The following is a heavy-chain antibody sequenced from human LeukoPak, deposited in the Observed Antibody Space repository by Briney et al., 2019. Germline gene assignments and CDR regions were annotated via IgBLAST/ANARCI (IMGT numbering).Heavy chain of an antibody. D-gene: IGHD4-11*01. CDR2: INPNSGGT. CDR3: ARVYSNHFDY. Sequence: ASVKVSSKASGHTFTGCYMHWVRQAPGQGLEWMGWINPNSGGTNYAQKFQGRVTMTRDTSISTAYMELSRLRSDDTAVYYCARVYSNHFDYWGQGTLVIVSS. J-gene: IGHJ4*02. V-gene: IGHV1-2*02. CDR1: GHTFTGCY.